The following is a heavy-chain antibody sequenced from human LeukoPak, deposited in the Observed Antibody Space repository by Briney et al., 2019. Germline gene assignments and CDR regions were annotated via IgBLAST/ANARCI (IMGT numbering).Heavy chain of an antibody. V-gene: IGHV1-18*01. CDR1: GYTFTSYG. CDR2: ISAYNGNT. D-gene: IGHD3-10*01. J-gene: IGHJ3*02. Sequence: ASVKVSCKASGYTFTSYGISWVRQAPGQGLEWMGWISAYNGNTNYAQKLQGRVTMTTDTSTSTAYMELRSLRSDDTAVYYCARGPMRSQLLWFGETPDAFDIWGQGTMVTVSS. CDR3: ARGPMRSQLLWFGETPDAFDI.